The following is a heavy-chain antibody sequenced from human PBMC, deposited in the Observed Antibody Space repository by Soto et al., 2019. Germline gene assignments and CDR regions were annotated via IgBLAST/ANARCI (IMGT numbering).Heavy chain of an antibody. Sequence: VSCKASGGTFSSYAISWVRQAPGQGLEWMGGIIPIFGTANYAQKFQGRVTITADESTSTAYMELSSLRSEDTAVYYCVRVSYSSPREEIPYCGMDFWGQGTTVTVSS. CDR2: IIPIFGTA. CDR1: GGTFSSYA. J-gene: IGHJ6*02. CDR3: VRVSYSSPREEIPYCGMDF. V-gene: IGHV1-69*01. D-gene: IGHD6-13*01.